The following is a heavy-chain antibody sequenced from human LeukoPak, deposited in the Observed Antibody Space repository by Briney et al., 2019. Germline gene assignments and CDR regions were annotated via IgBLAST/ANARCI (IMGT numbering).Heavy chain of an antibody. J-gene: IGHJ4*02. CDR1: GFTFSRYS. CDR3: ARAVAGPAGEYYFDY. CDR2: ISSSSNYI. Sequence: GGSLRLSCAASGFTFSRYSMNWVRQAPGKGLEWVSSISSSSNYIYYADSLKVRFSISRGNARNSLFLQMNSLRAEDTAVYYCARAVAGPAGEYYFDYWGQGTLVTVSS. V-gene: IGHV3-21*01. D-gene: IGHD6-19*01.